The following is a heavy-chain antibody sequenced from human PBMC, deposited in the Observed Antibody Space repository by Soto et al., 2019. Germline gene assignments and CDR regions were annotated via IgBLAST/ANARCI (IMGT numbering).Heavy chain of an antibody. Sequence: SETLSLTCAVYGGSFSGYYWSWIRQPPGKGLEWIGEINHSGSTNYNPSLKSRVTISVDTSKNQFSLKLSSVTAADTAVYYCARGGFRSGLRGFDPWGQGTLVTVS. CDR3: ARGGFRSGLRGFDP. CDR1: GGSFSGYY. J-gene: IGHJ5*02. CDR2: INHSGST. D-gene: IGHD3-3*01. V-gene: IGHV4-34*01.